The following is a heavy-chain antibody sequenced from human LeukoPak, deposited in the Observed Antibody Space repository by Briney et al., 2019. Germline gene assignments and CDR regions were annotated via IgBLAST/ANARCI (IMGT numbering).Heavy chain of an antibody. J-gene: IGHJ4*02. CDR3: ASSYYDSSGYYSIDY. Sequence: SETLSLTCTVSGGSISSYYWSWIRQPAGKGLEWIGRIYTSGSTNYNPSLKRRVTMSVDTSKNQFSLKLSSVTAADTAVYYCASSYYDSSGYYSIDYWGQGTLVTVSS. CDR2: IYTSGST. V-gene: IGHV4-4*07. CDR1: GGSISSYY. D-gene: IGHD3-22*01.